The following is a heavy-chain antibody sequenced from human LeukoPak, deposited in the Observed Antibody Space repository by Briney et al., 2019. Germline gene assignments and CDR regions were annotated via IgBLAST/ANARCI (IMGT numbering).Heavy chain of an antibody. CDR3: AKEPHYYGSGSYLDH. D-gene: IGHD3-10*01. Sequence: PGGSLGLSCAASGFTFTSYAMSWVRQAPGKGLEWVSAISGGGGTTYFADSVKGRFTISRDNSNNTPYLQMNSLRVEDTAVYYCAKEPHYYGSGSYLDHWGQGTLVTVSS. CDR1: GFTFTSYA. J-gene: IGHJ4*02. CDR2: ISGGGGTT. V-gene: IGHV3-23*01.